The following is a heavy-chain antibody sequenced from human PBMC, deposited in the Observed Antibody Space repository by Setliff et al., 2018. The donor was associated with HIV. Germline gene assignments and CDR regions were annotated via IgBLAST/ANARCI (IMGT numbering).Heavy chain of an antibody. CDR3: ARHDNYDNGGYYNLYYFDS. J-gene: IGHJ4*02. CDR2: IYYSGST. Sequence: SETLSLTCTVSGGSISSSSYYWGWIRQPPGKGLEWLGSIYYSGSTYYAPSLQSRVTISIDKARDQFSLKLSSVTAADTAVYFCARHDNYDNGGYYNLYYFDSWGPGTLVTSPQ. CDR1: GGSISSSSYY. V-gene: IGHV4-39*01. D-gene: IGHD3-22*01.